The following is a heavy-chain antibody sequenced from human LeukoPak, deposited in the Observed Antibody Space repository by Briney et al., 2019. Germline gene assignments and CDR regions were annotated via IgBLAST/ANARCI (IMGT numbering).Heavy chain of an antibody. CDR2: MNPNSGNT. CDR1: GYTFTSYD. CDR3: ARTYCSSTSCYVWYYYYYGMDV. J-gene: IGHJ6*02. D-gene: IGHD2-2*01. Sequence: ASVKVSCKASGYTFTSYDINWVRQATGQGLEWMGWMNPNSGNTGYAQKFQGRVTMTRNTSISTAYMELSSLRSEDTAVYYCARTYCSSTSCYVWYYYYYGMDVWGQGTTVPVSS. V-gene: IGHV1-8*01.